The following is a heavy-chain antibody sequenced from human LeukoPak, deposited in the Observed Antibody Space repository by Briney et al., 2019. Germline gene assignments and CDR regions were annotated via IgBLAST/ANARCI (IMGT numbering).Heavy chain of an antibody. D-gene: IGHD3-10*01. CDR2: IYHSGST. CDR3: ARAITSGSGSYPFDY. Sequence: SQTLSLTCAVSGGSISSGGYSWSWIRQPPGKGLEWIGYIYHSGSTYYNPPLKSRVTISVDRSKNQFSLKLSSVTAADTAVYYCARAITSGSGSYPFDYWGQGTLVTVSS. J-gene: IGHJ4*02. V-gene: IGHV4-30-2*01. CDR1: GGSISSGGYS.